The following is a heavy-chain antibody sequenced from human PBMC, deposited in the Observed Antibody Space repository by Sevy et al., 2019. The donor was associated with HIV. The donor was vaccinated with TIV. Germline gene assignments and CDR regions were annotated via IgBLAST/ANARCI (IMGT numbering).Heavy chain of an antibody. CDR3: AREGLLEWLFSFDY. V-gene: IGHV3-33*01. D-gene: IGHD3-3*01. J-gene: IGHJ4*02. Sequence: GGSLRLSCAASGFTFSSYAIHWVRQAPGKGLEWVAVIWYDGTNEYYAYSVKGRFTISRDNSKNTQYLQMNSLRAEDTAVYYCAREGLLEWLFSFDYWGQGTLVTVSS. CDR1: GFTFSSYA. CDR2: IWYDGTNE.